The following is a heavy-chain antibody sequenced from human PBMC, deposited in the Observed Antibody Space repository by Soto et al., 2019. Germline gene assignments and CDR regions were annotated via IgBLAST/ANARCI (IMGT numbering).Heavy chain of an antibody. Sequence: GGSLRLSCAGSGFIFSNSAFHWVRQAPGKGLEWVALISYDGNNKYYADSVKGRFTISRDNSKNTLYLQMHSLRADDTAVYYCAKDRMNHNSVWDPFDIWGRGTLVTV. CDR1: GFIFSNSA. V-gene: IGHV3-30-3*01. CDR2: ISYDGNNK. CDR3: AKDRMNHNSVWDPFDI. J-gene: IGHJ3*02. D-gene: IGHD3-16*01.